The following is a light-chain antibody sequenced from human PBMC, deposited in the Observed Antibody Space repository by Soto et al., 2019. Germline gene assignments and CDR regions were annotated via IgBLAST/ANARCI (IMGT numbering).Light chain of an antibody. CDR2: DVT. Sequence: SDLTHPASVTGSHLHSITISYTRTSSDVGGYNYVSWYQHHPGKAPKLIIYDVTNRPSGVSNPFSGSKSGNTASLTISGLQPEDEADYYCSSYTTSNTRQIVFGTGTKVTVL. V-gene: IGLV2-14*03. J-gene: IGLJ1*01. CDR3: SSYTTSNTRQIV. CDR1: SSDVGGYNY.